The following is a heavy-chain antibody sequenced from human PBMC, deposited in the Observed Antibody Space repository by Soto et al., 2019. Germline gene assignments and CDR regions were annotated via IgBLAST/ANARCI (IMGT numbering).Heavy chain of an antibody. D-gene: IGHD6-19*01. V-gene: IGHV6-1*01. CDR2: TYYRSKWYN. CDR3: ARSNRTQQRLIKRAWFDP. J-gene: IGHJ5*02. CDR1: GDSVSSNSAA. Sequence: SQTLSLTCAISGDSVSSNSAAWNWIRQSPSRGLEWLGRTYYRSKWYNDYAVSVKSRITINPDTSKNQFSLQLNSVTPEDTAVYYCARSNRTQQRLIKRAWFDPWGQGTLVTVSS.